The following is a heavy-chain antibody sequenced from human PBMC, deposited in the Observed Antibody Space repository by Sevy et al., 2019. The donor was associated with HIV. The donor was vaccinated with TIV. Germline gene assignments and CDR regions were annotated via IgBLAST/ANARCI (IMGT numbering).Heavy chain of an antibody. Sequence: GGSLRLSCAASGFTFSKYWMGWVRQAPGKGLEWVANIKQGAGQKYYVDSVKGRFTISRDNAKNSLYLQMNSLRAEDTAVYFCARDDGNYYFPYWGQGTLVTVSS. J-gene: IGHJ4*02. CDR2: IKQGAGQK. CDR3: ARDDGNYYFPY. V-gene: IGHV3-7*01. D-gene: IGHD1-7*01. CDR1: GFTFSKYW.